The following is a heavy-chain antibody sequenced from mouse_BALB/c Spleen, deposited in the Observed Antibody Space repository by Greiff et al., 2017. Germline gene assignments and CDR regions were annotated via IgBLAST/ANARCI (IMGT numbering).Heavy chain of an antibody. CDR1: GFTFSSYT. CDR2: ISNGGGST. CDR3: ARRGITTGFDY. Sequence: EVMLVESGGGLVQPGGSLKLSCAASGFTFSSYTMSWVRQTPEKRLEWVAYISNGGGSTYYPDTVKGRFTISRDNAKNTLYLQMSSLKSEDTAMYYCARRGITTGFDYWGQGTTLTVSS. D-gene: IGHD2-4*01. V-gene: IGHV5-12-2*01. J-gene: IGHJ2*01.